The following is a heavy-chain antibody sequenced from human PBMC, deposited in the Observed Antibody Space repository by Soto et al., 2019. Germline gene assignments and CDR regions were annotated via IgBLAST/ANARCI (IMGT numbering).Heavy chain of an antibody. V-gene: IGHV3-11*01. D-gene: IGHD5-12*01. CDR1: GFSFGDYY. CDR2: ISGGSYTK. J-gene: IGHJ6*02. Sequence: QVQLVESGGGLVKPGGSLRLSCAASGFSFGDYYITWIRQAPGKGLESLSYISGGSYTKYYADSVKGRFTISRDNAKKSVSLQMDSLRVEDTATYYCARRDRGYDFDYNGMDVWGQGTTVTVSS. CDR3: ARRDRGYDFDYNGMDV.